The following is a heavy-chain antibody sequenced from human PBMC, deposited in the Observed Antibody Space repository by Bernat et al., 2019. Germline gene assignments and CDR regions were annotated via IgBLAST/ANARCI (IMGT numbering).Heavy chain of an antibody. Sequence: QVQLVESGGGVVQPGRSLRLSCAASGFTFSSYGMHWVRQAPGKGLEWVAVIWYDGSNKYYADSVKGRFTISRDNSKNTLYLQMNSLRAEDTAVYYCAKDLEYYYDSSGYPGYDYWGQGTLVTVSS. CDR3: AKDLEYYYDSSGYPGYDY. J-gene: IGHJ4*02. D-gene: IGHD3-22*01. CDR1: GFTFSSYG. CDR2: IWYDGSNK. V-gene: IGHV3-33*06.